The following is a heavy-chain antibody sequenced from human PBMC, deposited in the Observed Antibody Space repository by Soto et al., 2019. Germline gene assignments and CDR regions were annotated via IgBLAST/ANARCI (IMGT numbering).Heavy chain of an antibody. V-gene: IGHV1-69*01. CDR3: ARSQGGSTSLDIYYYYYYGMDV. J-gene: IGHJ6*02. D-gene: IGHD2-2*01. CDR2: IIPIFGTA. Sequence: QMQLVQSGAEVKKPGSSVKVSCKAPGGTFSSYAISWVRQAPGQGLEWMGGIIPIFGTANYAQKFQGRVTITADESTSTGYMELSSLRSEDTAVYYCARSQGGSTSLDIYYYYYYGMDVWGQGTTVTVSS. CDR1: GGTFSSYA.